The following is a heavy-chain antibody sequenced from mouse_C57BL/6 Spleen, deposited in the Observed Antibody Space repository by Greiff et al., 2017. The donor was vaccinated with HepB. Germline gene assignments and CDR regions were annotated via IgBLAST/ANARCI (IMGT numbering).Heavy chain of an antibody. Sequence: VQLQQPGAELVKPGASVKVSCKASGYTFTSYWMHWVKQRPGQGLEWIGRIHPSDSDTNYNQKFKGKATLTVDKSSSTAYMQRSSLTSEDSAVYYCAMNDGYSSWCAYWGQGTLVTVSA. D-gene: IGHD2-3*01. CDR2: IHPSDSDT. V-gene: IGHV1-74*01. J-gene: IGHJ3*01. CDR1: GYTFTSYW. CDR3: AMNDGYSSWCAY.